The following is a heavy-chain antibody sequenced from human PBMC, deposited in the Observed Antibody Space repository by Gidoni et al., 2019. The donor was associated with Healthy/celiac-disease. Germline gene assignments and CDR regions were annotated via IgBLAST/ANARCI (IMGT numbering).Heavy chain of an antibody. CDR3: ARQDFLRTPIDY. V-gene: IGHV4-39*01. J-gene: IGHJ4*02. CDR2: IYYSGST. CDR1: GGSISSSSYY. D-gene: IGHD3-3*01. Sequence: QLQLQESGPGLVKPSETLSLTCTVSGGSISSSSYYWGWIRQPPGKGLEWIGSIYYSGSTYYNPSLKSRVTISVDTSKNQFSLKLSSVTAADTAVYYCARQDFLRTPIDYWGQGTLVTVSS.